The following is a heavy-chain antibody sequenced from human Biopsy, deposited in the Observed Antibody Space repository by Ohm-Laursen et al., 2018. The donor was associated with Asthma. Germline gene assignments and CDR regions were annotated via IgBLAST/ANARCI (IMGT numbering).Heavy chain of an antibody. J-gene: IGHJ5*02. CDR1: GGSINIGDYF. Sequence: TLSLTCTVSGGSINIGDYFWSWIRQHPVKGLEWIGYIYYSGSTYYNPSLKSRVSISLDTSKNQLSLSLTSVSAADTAVYYCARTTCGDDGFDPWGQGTLVTVSS. CDR2: IYYSGST. D-gene: IGHD4-17*01. CDR3: ARTTCGDDGFDP. V-gene: IGHV4-31*03.